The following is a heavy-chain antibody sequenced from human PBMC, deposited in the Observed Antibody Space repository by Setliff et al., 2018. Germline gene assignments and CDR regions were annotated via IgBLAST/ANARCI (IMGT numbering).Heavy chain of an antibody. Sequence: PSETLSLTCGVSGYSIISGYYWGWIRQPPGKGLEWIGNIHHGGSTYYNPSLKSRVTISVDTSKNQFSLKLSSVTAADTAVYYCARGNGDYFDYWGQETLVTVSS. D-gene: IGHD4-17*01. CDR2: IHHGGST. J-gene: IGHJ4*02. CDR1: GYSIISGYY. V-gene: IGHV4-38-2*01. CDR3: ARGNGDYFDY.